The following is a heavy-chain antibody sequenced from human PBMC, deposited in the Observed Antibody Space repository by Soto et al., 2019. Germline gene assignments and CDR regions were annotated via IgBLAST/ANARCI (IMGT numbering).Heavy chain of an antibody. CDR2: INHSGST. CDR1: GGSFSGYY. D-gene: IGHD6-19*01. J-gene: IGHJ5*02. V-gene: IGHV4-34*01. Sequence: TLSLTCAVYGGSFSGYYWSWIRQPPGKGLEWIGEINHSGSTNYNPSLKSRVTISVDTSKNQFSLKLSSVTAADTAVYYCAGGYSSGWSYFDPWGQGTLVTVSS. CDR3: AGGYSSGWSYFDP.